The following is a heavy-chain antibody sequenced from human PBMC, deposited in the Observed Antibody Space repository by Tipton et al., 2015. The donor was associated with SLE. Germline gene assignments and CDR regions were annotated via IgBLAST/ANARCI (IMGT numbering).Heavy chain of an antibody. CDR2: IWYDGSNK. J-gene: IGHJ4*02. D-gene: IGHD6-13*01. CDR1: GFTFSSYG. CDR3: ARKSIAAVGDY. V-gene: IGHV3-33*01. Sequence: SLRLSCAASGFTFSSYGMHWVRQAPGKGLEWVAVIWYDGSNKYYADSVKGRFTISRDNAKNSLYLQMNSLRAEDTAVYYCARKSIAAVGDYWGQGTLVTVSS.